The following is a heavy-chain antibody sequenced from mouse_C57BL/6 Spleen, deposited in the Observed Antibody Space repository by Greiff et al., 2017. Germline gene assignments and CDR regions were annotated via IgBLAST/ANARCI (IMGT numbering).Heavy chain of an antibody. CDR1: GYAFTNYL. V-gene: IGHV1-54*01. Sequence: QVQLQQSGAELVRPGTSVKVSCKASGYAFTNYLIEWVKQRPGQGLEWIGVINPGSGGTNYNEKFKGKATLTADKSSSTAYMQLSSLTSEDSAVYFCARRLVALYYYAMDYWGQGTSVTVSS. CDR2: INPGSGGT. D-gene: IGHD1-1*01. J-gene: IGHJ4*01. CDR3: ARRLVALYYYAMDY.